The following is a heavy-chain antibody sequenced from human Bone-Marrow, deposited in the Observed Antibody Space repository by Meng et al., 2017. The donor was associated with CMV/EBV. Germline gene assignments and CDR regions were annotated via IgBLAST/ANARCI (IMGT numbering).Heavy chain of an antibody. CDR3: ARSHHYDFWSGYYTFTN. D-gene: IGHD3-3*01. V-gene: IGHV4-61*01. J-gene: IGHJ4*02. CDR1: GGSVSSGSYY. Sequence: SETLSLTCTVSGGSVSSGSYYWSWIRQPPGKGLEWIGYIYYSGSTNYNPSLKSRVTISVDTSKNQFSLKLSSVTAADTAVYYCARSHHYDFWSGYYTFTNWGQGTLVPVSS. CDR2: IYYSGST.